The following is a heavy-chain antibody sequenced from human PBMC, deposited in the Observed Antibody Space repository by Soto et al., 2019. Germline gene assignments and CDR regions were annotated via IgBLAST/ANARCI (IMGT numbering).Heavy chain of an antibody. J-gene: IGHJ3*02. CDR2: IWYDGSNK. CDR1: GFTFSSYG. Sequence: GGSLRLSCAASGFTFSSYGMHWVRQAPGKGLEWVAVIWYDGSNKYYADSVKGRFTISRDNSKNTLYLQMNSLRAEDTAVYYCARGSLLEGGDAFDIWGQGTMVTVSS. CDR3: ARGSLLEGGDAFDI. V-gene: IGHV3-33*01. D-gene: IGHD3-3*01.